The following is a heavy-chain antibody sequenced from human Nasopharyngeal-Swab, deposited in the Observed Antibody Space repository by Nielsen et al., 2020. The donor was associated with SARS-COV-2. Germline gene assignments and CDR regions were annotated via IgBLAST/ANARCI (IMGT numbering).Heavy chain of an antibody. Sequence: GESLKISCAASGFTFNNYNFNWVRQAPGKGLEWVSSISSSSSYIYYADYVKGRFSISRDNSKNTLYLQMDSLRAEDTAVYYCAKDLYGDYGADVWGQGTTVIVSS. CDR2: ISSSSSYI. J-gene: IGHJ6*02. D-gene: IGHD4-17*01. V-gene: IGHV3-21*04. CDR1: GFTFNNYN. CDR3: AKDLYGDYGADV.